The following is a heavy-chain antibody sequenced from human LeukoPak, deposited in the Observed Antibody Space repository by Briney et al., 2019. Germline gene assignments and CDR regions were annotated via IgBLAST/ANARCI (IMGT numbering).Heavy chain of an antibody. CDR1: GFTFSSYA. CDR3: AKGSSSSRPYYFDY. CDR2: ITSGGGST. V-gene: IGHV3-23*01. J-gene: IGHJ4*02. D-gene: IGHD6-6*01. Sequence: GGSLRLSCAASGFTFSSYAMSWVRQAPGKGLDWVSAITSGGGSTYHADSVKGRFTISRDNSKNTLYLQMDSLRVEDTAVYYCAKGSSSSRPYYFDYWGQGALVTASS.